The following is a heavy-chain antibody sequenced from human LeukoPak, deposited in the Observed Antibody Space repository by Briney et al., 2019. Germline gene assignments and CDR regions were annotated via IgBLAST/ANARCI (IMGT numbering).Heavy chain of an antibody. CDR2: ISNIGNNM. CDR1: GFTFSDYY. V-gene: IGHV3-11*04. Sequence: NPGGSLRLSCAASGFTFSDYYMSWIRQAPGKGLEWLSYISNIGNNMYHADSVKGRFTISRDNDKNSLYLEMNSLRAEDTAVYYCARERITFGRVIVPNYFDSWGQGTLVTVSS. D-gene: IGHD3-16*02. J-gene: IGHJ4*02. CDR3: ARERITFGRVIVPNYFDS.